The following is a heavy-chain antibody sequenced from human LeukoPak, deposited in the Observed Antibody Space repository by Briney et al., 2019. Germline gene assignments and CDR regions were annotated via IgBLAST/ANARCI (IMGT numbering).Heavy chain of an antibody. CDR2: INHSGST. Sequence: LSETLSLTCAVYGGSFSGYYWNWIRQPPGKGLEWTGEINHSGSTNYNPSLKSRVTISVDTSKNDFSLKLSSVTAADTAVYYCARGRHYDILTGYYNERYFDYWGQRTLVTVSS. D-gene: IGHD3-9*01. V-gene: IGHV4-34*01. CDR3: ARGRHYDILTGYYNERYFDY. CDR1: GGSFSGYY. J-gene: IGHJ4*02.